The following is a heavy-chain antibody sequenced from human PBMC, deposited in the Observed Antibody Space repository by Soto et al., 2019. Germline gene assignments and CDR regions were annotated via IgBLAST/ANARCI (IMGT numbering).Heavy chain of an antibody. D-gene: IGHD3-9*01. CDR1: GGTFSSYT. CDR3: ARVGYYDILTEGGMDV. J-gene: IGHJ6*02. V-gene: IGHV1-69*02. CDR2: IIPILGIA. Sequence: QVQLVQSGAEVKKPGSSVKVSCKASGGTFSSYTISWVRQAPGQGLEWMGRIIPILGIANYAQKFHGRVTITEDNSTSTAYMELSRLRSEDTAVYYCARVGYYDILTEGGMDVWGQGTTVTVSS.